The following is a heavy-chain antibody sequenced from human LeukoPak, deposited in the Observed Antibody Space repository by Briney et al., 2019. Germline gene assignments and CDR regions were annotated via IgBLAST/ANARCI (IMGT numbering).Heavy chain of an antibody. Sequence: ASVKVSCKASGYTFTGYYMHWVRQAPGQGLEWMGWINPKSGGTTYEQTFQGRVTMTRDTSTSTAYMQLSRLRADDTAVYYCARGGEVCSSSSCYRGHDYWGQGTLVTVSS. V-gene: IGHV1-2*02. J-gene: IGHJ4*02. CDR1: GYTFTGYY. CDR2: INPKSGGT. CDR3: ARGGEVCSSSSCYRGHDY. D-gene: IGHD2-2*01.